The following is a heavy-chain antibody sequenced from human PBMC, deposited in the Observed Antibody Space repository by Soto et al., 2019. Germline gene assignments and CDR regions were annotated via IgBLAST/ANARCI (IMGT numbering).Heavy chain of an antibody. CDR1: GGTFSSYA. CDR3: ARPLGIYYYYGMDV. Sequence: GASVKVSCKASGGTFSSYAISWVRQAPGQGLEWMGGIIPIFGTANYAQKFQGRVTITADESTSTAYMELSSLRSEDTAVYYCARPLGIYYYYGMDVWGQGTTVTVSS. CDR2: IIPIFGTA. D-gene: IGHD7-27*01. V-gene: IGHV1-69*13. J-gene: IGHJ6*02.